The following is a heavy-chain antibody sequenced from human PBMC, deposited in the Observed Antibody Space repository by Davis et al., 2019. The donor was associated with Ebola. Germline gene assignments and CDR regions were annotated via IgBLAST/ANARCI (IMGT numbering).Heavy chain of an antibody. CDR3: ARLVAYCGGDCPGDY. CDR2: IRSKANSYAT. J-gene: IGHJ4*02. D-gene: IGHD2-21*01. Sequence: GGSLRLSCAASGFTFSGSAMHWVRQASGKGLEWVGRIRSKANSYATAYAASVKGRFTISRDDSKNTAYLQMNSLRAEDTAVYYCARLVAYCGGDCPGDYWGQGTLVTVSS. CDR1: GFTFSGSA. V-gene: IGHV3-73*01.